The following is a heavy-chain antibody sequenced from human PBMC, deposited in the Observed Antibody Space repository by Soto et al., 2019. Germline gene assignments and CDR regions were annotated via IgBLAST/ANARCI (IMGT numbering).Heavy chain of an antibody. Sequence: GASVKVSCKASGYTFTSYDINWVRQATGQGLEWMGWMNPNSGNTGYAQKFQGRVTMTRNTSISTAYMELSSLRSEDTAVYYCARGVAVAGTLDYYYYGMDVWGQGTTVTVSS. CDR3: ARGVAVAGTLDYYYYGMDV. J-gene: IGHJ6*02. V-gene: IGHV1-8*01. CDR2: MNPNSGNT. CDR1: GYTFTSYD. D-gene: IGHD6-19*01.